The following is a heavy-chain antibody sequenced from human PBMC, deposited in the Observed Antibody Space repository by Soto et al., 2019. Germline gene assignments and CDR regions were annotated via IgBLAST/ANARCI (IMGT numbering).Heavy chain of an antibody. J-gene: IGHJ4*01. D-gene: IGHD1-26*01. CDR1: GFTFSSYA. CDR3: VKSIGNYWALDY. CDR2: ISNSGNT. Sequence: QPGGSLRLSCAASGFTFSSYAMYWVRQAPGKGLEWVSTISNSGNTYYADSVEGRFTISRDNSKNTLYLQMNSLRAEDTAVYYCVKSIGNYWALDYWGHGTLVTVSS. V-gene: IGHV3-23*01.